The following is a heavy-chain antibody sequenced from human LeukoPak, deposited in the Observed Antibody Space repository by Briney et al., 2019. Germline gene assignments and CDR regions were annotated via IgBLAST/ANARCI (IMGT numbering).Heavy chain of an antibody. CDR3: ASERVLDN. CDR1: GFTFSSYA. CDR2: ISYDGSNK. V-gene: IGHV3-30-3*01. Sequence: PGRSLRLSCAASGFTFSSYAMHWVRQAPGKGLEWVAVISYDGSNKYYADSVKGRFTISRDNSKNTLYLQMNSLRAEDTAVYYCASERVLDNWGQGTLVTVSS. J-gene: IGHJ4*02. D-gene: IGHD2-2*03.